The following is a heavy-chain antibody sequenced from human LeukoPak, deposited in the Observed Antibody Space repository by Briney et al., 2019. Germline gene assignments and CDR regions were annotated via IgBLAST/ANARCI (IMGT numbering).Heavy chain of an antibody. J-gene: IGHJ4*02. CDR3: ATGIGYYGSGSYEFDY. Sequence: ASVKVSCKVSGYTLTELSMHWVRQAPGKGLEWMGGFDPEDGETIYAQKFQGRVTMTEDTSTDTAYMELSSLRSEDTAVYYCATGIGYYGSGSYEFDYWGQGTLVTVSS. CDR1: GYTLTELS. CDR2: FDPEDGET. V-gene: IGHV1-24*01. D-gene: IGHD3-10*01.